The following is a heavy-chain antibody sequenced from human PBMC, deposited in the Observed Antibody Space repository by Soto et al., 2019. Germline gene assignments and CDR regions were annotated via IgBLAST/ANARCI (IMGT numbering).Heavy chain of an antibody. Sequence: PSETLSLTCTVSGGSISSSSYYWGWIRQPPGKGLEWIGSIYYSGSTYYNPSLKSRVTISVDKSKNQFSLKLSSVTAADTAVYYCARVSGSYYYGMDVWGQGTMVTVSS. CDR2: IYYSGST. V-gene: IGHV4-39*07. CDR1: GGSISSSSYY. D-gene: IGHD1-26*01. CDR3: ARVSGSYYYGMDV. J-gene: IGHJ6*02.